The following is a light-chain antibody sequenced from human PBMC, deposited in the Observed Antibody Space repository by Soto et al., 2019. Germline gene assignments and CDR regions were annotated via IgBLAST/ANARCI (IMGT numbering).Light chain of an antibody. CDR3: QQYNNWLST. V-gene: IGKV3-15*01. CDR2: CAS. Sequence: EIVMTQSPATLSVSPGERATLSCRASQSVSSNLAWYQQKPGQAPRLLIYCASTRATGIPARLSGSGSGTEFTLTISSLQSEDFAVYYCQQYNNWLSTFGGGTKVEIK. CDR1: QSVSSN. J-gene: IGKJ4*01.